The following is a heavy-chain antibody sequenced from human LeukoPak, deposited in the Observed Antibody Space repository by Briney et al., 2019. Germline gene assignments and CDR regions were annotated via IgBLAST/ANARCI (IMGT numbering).Heavy chain of an antibody. J-gene: IGHJ4*02. D-gene: IGHD2-15*01. CDR1: GYTFTGHY. Sequence: ASVNVSCKASGYTFTGHYMHWVPQAPGQGLEWMGWDNPNSGGTNYTQKCQGRVTMTRDTSISTACMELSRLRSDDTAVYYCARDNRLLKGSGPPDYWGQGTLVTVSS. CDR2: DNPNSGGT. V-gene: IGHV1-2*02. CDR3: ARDNRLLKGSGPPDY.